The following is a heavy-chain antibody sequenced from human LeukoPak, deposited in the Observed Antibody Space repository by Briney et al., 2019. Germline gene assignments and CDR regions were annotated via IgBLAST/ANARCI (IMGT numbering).Heavy chain of an antibody. Sequence: SETLSLTCAVYGGSFSGYYRSWIRQPPGKGLEWIGEINHSGSTNYNPSLKSRVTISVDTSKNQFSLKLSSVTAADTAVYYCARSSMGRGGDYWGQGTLVTVSS. CDR3: ARSSMGRGGDY. D-gene: IGHD3-16*01. J-gene: IGHJ4*02. CDR2: INHSGST. CDR1: GGSFSGYY. V-gene: IGHV4-34*01.